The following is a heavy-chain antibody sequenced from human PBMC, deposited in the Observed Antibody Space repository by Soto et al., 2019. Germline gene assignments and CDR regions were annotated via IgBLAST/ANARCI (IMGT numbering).Heavy chain of an antibody. Sequence: GGSLRLSCAASGFTFSSYAMSWVRQAPGKGLEWVSAISGSGGSTYYADSAKGRFTISRDNSKNTLYLQMNSLRAEDTAVYYCAKPWYEDTAMVFDAFDIWGQGTMVTVSS. CDR2: ISGSGGST. CDR1: GFTFSSYA. CDR3: AKPWYEDTAMVFDAFDI. D-gene: IGHD5-18*01. J-gene: IGHJ3*02. V-gene: IGHV3-23*01.